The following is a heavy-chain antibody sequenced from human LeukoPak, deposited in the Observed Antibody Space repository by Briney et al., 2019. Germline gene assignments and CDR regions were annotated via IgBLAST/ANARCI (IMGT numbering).Heavy chain of an antibody. CDR3: ATELNYYGFPFDY. V-gene: IGHV4-39*07. D-gene: IGHD3-10*01. CDR2: IYYSGST. Sequence: PSETLSLTCTVSGGSISSSIYYWGWIRQPPGKGLEWIGSIYYSGSTYYNPSLKSRVTISVDTSKNQFSLKLSPVTAADTAVYYCATELNYYGFPFDYWGQGTLVTVSS. CDR1: GGSISSSIYY. J-gene: IGHJ4*02.